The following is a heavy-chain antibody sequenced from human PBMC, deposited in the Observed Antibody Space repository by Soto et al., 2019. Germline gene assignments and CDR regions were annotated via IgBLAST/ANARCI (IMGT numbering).Heavy chain of an antibody. J-gene: IGHJ4*02. V-gene: IGHV3-33*01. CDR2: IWYDGSNK. CDR1: GFTFSSYG. D-gene: IGHD3-10*01. Sequence: QVQLVESGGGVVQPGRSLRLSCAASGFTFSSYGMHWVRQAPGKGLEWVAVIWYDGSNKYYADSVKGRFTISRDNSKNTLYLQMNSLRAEDTAVYYCAREPVYGSGSYYLDYWGQGTLVTVSS. CDR3: AREPVYGSGSYYLDY.